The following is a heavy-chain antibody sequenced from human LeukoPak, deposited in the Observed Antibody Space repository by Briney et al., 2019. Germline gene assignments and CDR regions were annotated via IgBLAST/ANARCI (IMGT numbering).Heavy chain of an antibody. CDR3: ARGVRRVVVAGKLDP. J-gene: IGHJ5*02. D-gene: IGHD2-2*01. Sequence: PSETLSLTCAVYGGSFSGYYWSWIRQPPGKGLEWIGEINHSGSTNYNPSLKSRVIISVDTSKNQFSLKLSSVTAADTAVYYCARGVRRVVVAGKLDPWGQGTLVTVSS. CDR2: INHSGST. CDR1: GGSFSGYY. V-gene: IGHV4-34*01.